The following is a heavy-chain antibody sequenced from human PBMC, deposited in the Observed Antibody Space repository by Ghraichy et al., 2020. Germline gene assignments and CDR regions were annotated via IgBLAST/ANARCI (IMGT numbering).Heavy chain of an antibody. J-gene: IGHJ4*02. V-gene: IGHV3-66*01. CDR1: GFTVSSNY. D-gene: IGHD3-10*01. CDR2: IYSGGST. Sequence: GGSLRLSCAASGFTVSSNYMSWVRQAPGKGLEWVSVIYSGGSTYYADSVKDRFTISRDNSKNTLYLQMNSLRAEDTAVYYCARVSMYYGSGSYYNDYWGQGTLVTVSS. CDR3: ARVSMYYGSGSYYNDY.